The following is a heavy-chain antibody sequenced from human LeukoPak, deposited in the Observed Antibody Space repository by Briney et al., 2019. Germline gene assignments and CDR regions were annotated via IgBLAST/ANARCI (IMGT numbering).Heavy chain of an antibody. CDR1: GGSISSGDYY. V-gene: IGHV4-30-4*01. CDR3: ARTGYSSSLYFY. D-gene: IGHD6-13*01. CDR2: IYYSGST. J-gene: IGHJ4*02. Sequence: SQTPSLTCTVSGGSISSGDYYWSWIRQPPGKGLEWIGYIYYSGSTYYNPSLKSRVTISVDTSKNQFSLKLSSVTAADTAVYYCARTGYSSSLYFYWGQGTLVTVSS.